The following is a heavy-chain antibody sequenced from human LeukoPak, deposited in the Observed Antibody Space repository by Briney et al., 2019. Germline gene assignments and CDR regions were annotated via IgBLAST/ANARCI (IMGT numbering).Heavy chain of an antibody. J-gene: IGHJ4*02. CDR2: IYSGGST. CDR1: GFTVSGNY. CDR3: ARVDIVMYGFDY. D-gene: IGHD2-2*03. Sequence: GGSLRLSCAASGFTVSGNYMSWVRQAPGKGLEWVSVIYSGGSTYYADSVKGRFTISRDNSKNTLYLQMNSLRAEDTAVYYCARVDIVMYGFDYWGQGTLVTVSS. V-gene: IGHV3-53*01.